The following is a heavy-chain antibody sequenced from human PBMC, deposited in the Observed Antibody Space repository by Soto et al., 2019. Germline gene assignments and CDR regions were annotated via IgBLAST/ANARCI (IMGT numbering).Heavy chain of an antibody. J-gene: IGHJ4*02. CDR1: GYTTSSYG. Sequence: QVQLVQSGAEVKQSGASVKVSCKASGYTTSSYGISWVRQAPGQGLEWMGWISGINGNTRYAEKVQGRVTLSTDTSTRTAYMELRSLRSDDTAVYYCASGASGSYYVPIDYWGQGTLVTVSS. CDR2: ISGINGNT. D-gene: IGHD1-26*01. CDR3: ASGASGSYYVPIDY. V-gene: IGHV1-18*01.